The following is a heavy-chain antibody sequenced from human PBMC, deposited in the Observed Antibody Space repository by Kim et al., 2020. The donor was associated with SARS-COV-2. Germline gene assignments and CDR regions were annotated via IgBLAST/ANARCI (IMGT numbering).Heavy chain of an antibody. CDR3: GDYHGAGSHFSY. J-gene: IGHJ4*02. CDR2: FAGDGLT. D-gene: IGHD3-10*01. CDR1: GFTFSNFG. V-gene: IGHV3-23*01. Sequence: GGSLRLSCATSGFTFSNFGMTWVRQTPGRGLEWVSSFAGDGLTHYADSVKGRFTISRDNSKNMLYLQMNSLRAGATAVDYCGDYHGAGSHFSYWGQGTLVTVSS.